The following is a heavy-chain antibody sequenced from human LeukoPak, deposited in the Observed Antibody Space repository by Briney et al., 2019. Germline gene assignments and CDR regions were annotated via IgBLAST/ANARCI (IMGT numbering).Heavy chain of an antibody. V-gene: IGHV4-34*01. CDR2: INHRGST. D-gene: IGHD5-18*01. CDR1: GGFFSGYY. J-gene: IGHJ4*02. Sequence: SETLSLTCAVYGGFFSGYYWSWIRPPPGKGLDWIGEINHRGSTNYNPSLRSRVTISVGTSKNQFALKLSSVTAADTAVYYCARGLGYSYGFGKYSFDYWGQGTLVTVSS. CDR3: ARGLGYSYGFGKYSFDY.